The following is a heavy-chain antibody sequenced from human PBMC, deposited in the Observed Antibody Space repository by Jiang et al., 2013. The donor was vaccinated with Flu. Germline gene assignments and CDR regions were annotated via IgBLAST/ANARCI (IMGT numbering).Heavy chain of an antibody. J-gene: IGHJ4*02. Sequence: LSLTCSVSGGSIVNTDFYWGWIRQPPGKGLEWIASVYYTGSIFSNPSLQSRVTMSADTSKNEVSLNLTSVTAADTAVYYCARLSHGSGYDYPPFWGQGTLVTVSS. V-gene: IGHV4-39*07. CDR3: ARLSHGSGYDYPPF. CDR1: GGSIVNTDFY. D-gene: IGHD5-12*01. CDR2: VYYTGSI.